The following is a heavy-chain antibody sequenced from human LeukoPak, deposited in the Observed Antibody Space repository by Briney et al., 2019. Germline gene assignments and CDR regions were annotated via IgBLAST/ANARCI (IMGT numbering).Heavy chain of an antibody. Sequence: GGSLRLSCAASGFTFSSYSMNWVRQAPGKGLEWVSYISSSSSTIYYADSVKGRFTISRDNAKNSLYLQMDSLRAEDTAVYYCAGIAAAPPYWGQGTLVTVSS. V-gene: IGHV3-48*01. CDR2: ISSSSSTI. CDR1: GFTFSSYS. CDR3: AGIAAAPPY. D-gene: IGHD6-13*01. J-gene: IGHJ4*02.